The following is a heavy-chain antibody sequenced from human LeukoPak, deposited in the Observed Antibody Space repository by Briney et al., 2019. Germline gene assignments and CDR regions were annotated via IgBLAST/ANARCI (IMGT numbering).Heavy chain of an antibody. Sequence: KPSETLSLTCAVYGGSFSGYYWSWIRQPPGKGLEWIGSIYYSGSTYYNPSLKSRVTISVDTSKNQFSLKLSSVTAADTAVYYCARQTPNVRGVILREGNWFDPWGQGTLVTVSS. J-gene: IGHJ5*02. CDR3: ARQTPNVRGVILREGNWFDP. D-gene: IGHD3-10*01. CDR2: IYYSGST. V-gene: IGHV4-34*01. CDR1: GGSFSGYY.